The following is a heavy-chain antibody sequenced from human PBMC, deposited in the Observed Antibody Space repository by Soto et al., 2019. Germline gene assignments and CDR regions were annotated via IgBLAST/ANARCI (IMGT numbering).Heavy chain of an antibody. D-gene: IGHD3-3*01. CDR3: ARVALRFLEWLPDAFDI. CDR2: IKQDGSEK. CDR1: GFTFSSYW. Sequence: AGGSLRLSCAASGFTFSSYWMSWVRQAPGKGLEWVANIKQDGSEKYYVDSVKGRFTISRDNAKNSLYLQMNSLRAEDTAVYYCARVALRFLEWLPDAFDIWGQGTMVTVSS. J-gene: IGHJ3*02. V-gene: IGHV3-7*03.